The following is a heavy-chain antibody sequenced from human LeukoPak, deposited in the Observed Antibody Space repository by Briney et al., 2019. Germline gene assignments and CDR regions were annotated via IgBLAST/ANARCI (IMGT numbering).Heavy chain of an antibody. CDR1: GFTVSSNY. Sequence: GGSLRLSCAASGFTVSSNYMSWVRQAPGKGLEWVSVIYSGGSTYYADSVKGRFTISRDNSKNTLYLQMNSLRAEDTAVYYCAKDSTPYSSSWSEYFQHWGQGTLVTVSS. V-gene: IGHV3-53*01. D-gene: IGHD6-13*01. J-gene: IGHJ1*01. CDR2: IYSGGST. CDR3: AKDSTPYSSSWSEYFQH.